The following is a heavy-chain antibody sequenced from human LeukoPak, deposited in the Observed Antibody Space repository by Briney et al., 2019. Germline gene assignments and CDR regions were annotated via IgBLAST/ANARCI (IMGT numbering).Heavy chain of an antibody. J-gene: IGHJ4*02. CDR1: GFTFSNYA. Sequence: PGRSLRLSCAASGFTFSNYAMHWVRQAPGKGLEWVALISYDGSVEKHAASVKGRFTISRDNSKNTLYLQMNSLRTEDTAVYYCARALGSSWDSSLDSWGQGTLVPVSS. V-gene: IGHV3-30*04. CDR3: ARALGSSWDSSLDS. D-gene: IGHD6-13*01. CDR2: ISYDGSVE.